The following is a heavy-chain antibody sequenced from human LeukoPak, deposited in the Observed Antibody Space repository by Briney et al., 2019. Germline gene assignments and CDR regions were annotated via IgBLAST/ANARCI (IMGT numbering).Heavy chain of an antibody. D-gene: IGHD3-3*01. CDR2: ISWSSGTI. CDR1: GFTFGDYG. CDR3: AKDFTFLERHQFDY. V-gene: IGHV3-9*01. Sequence: GRSLRLSCAAPGFTFGDYGMHWVRQRPGKGLEWVSGISWSSGTIVYADSVKGRFTISRDNAKNALYLQMNNLRPDDTALYYCAKDFTFLERHQFDYWGQGTLVTVSS. J-gene: IGHJ4*02.